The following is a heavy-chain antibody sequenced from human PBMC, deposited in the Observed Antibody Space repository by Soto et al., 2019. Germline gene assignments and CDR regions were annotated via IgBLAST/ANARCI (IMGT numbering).Heavy chain of an antibody. D-gene: IGHD6-25*01. Sequence: QVQLVESGGGVVQPGRSLRLSCAASRFTFSSYAMHWVHQGPGKGLEWVAAISHDGSDKYYVDFVKGRFTISRDNSKNTLYLRMNSLRVEDTAVYYCAREPVRRLQGPDYSYYGMDVWGQGTTVTVSS. V-gene: IGHV3-30-3*01. J-gene: IGHJ6*02. CDR3: AREPVRRLQGPDYSYYGMDV. CDR2: ISHDGSDK. CDR1: RFTFSSYA.